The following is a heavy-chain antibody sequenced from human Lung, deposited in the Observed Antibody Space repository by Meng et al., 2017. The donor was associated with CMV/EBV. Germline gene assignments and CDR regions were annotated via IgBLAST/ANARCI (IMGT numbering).Heavy chain of an antibody. CDR2: IYHSGST. CDR3: ASFPPPGKQWLVTDY. J-gene: IGHJ4*02. D-gene: IGHD6-19*01. V-gene: IGHV4-4*02. CDR1: GGSISSSKW. Sequence: QGQLLEEGPGLVKPSGTLFLTCAVCGGSISSSKWLSWVRQPPGKGLEWIGEIYHSGSTNYNPSLKSRVTISVDKSKNQFSLKLSSVTAADTAVYYCASFPPPGKQWLVTDYWGQGTLVTVSS.